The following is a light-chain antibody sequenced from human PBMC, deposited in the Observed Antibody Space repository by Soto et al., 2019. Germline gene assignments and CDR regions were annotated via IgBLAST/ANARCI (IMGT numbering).Light chain of an antibody. CDR2: GAS. CDR3: QQYGSLPPYT. CDR1: QSVSSSY. Sequence: EIVLTQSPGTLSLSPGERATLSCRASQSVSSSYLAWYNQKPGQAPRLLIYGASSRATGISDRFSGSGSGTDFTLTISRLEPEDFAVYYCQQYGSLPPYTFGQGTKLEI. J-gene: IGKJ2*01. V-gene: IGKV3-20*01.